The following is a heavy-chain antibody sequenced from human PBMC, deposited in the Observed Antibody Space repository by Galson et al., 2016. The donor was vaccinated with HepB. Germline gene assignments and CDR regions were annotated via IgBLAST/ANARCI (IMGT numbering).Heavy chain of an antibody. J-gene: IGHJ3*01. CDR1: GFTFSSYA. Sequence: SLRLSCAASGFTFSSYAMTWVRQAPGKGLEWVANIKEDGSQKNYVDSVKGRFTISRDNAKRSLYLQMDSLRAEDTAMYYCLADTYAFDLWCQGTMVTVSS. D-gene: IGHD2-15*01. V-gene: IGHV3-7*01. CDR3: LADTYAFDL. CDR2: IKEDGSQK.